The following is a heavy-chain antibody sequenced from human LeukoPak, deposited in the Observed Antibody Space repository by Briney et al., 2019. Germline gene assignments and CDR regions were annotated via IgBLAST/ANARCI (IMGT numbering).Heavy chain of an antibody. CDR2: IRSKANSYAA. J-gene: IGHJ3*02. D-gene: IGHD1-26*01. CDR1: GFTFSGSA. V-gene: IGHV3-73*01. CDR3: TSLSGSYYESYDAFDI. Sequence: GGSLRLSCAASGFTFSGSAMHWVRQASGKGLEWVGRIRSKANSYAAAYAASVKGRFTISRDDSKNTAYLQMNSLKTEDTAVYYCTSLSGSYYESYDAFDIWGRGTMVTVSS.